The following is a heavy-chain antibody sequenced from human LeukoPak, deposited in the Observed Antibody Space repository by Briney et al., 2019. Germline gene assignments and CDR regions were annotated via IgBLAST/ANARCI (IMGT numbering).Heavy chain of an antibody. D-gene: IGHD3-22*01. V-gene: IGHV3-21*01. Sequence: GGSLRLSCAASGFTFSSYSMNWVRQAPGKGLEWVSSISSSSSYIYYADSVKGRFTISRDNAKNSLYLQMNSLRAEDTAVYYCARDPAYYYDSSPTLGDAFDIWGQGTMVTVSS. CDR1: GFTFSSYS. CDR3: ARDPAYYYDSSPTLGDAFDI. J-gene: IGHJ3*02. CDR2: ISSSSSYI.